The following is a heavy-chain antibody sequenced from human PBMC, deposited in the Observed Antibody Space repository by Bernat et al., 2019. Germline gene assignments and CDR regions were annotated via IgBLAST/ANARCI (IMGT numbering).Heavy chain of an antibody. CDR2: IYHSGST. V-gene: IGHV4-4*02. Sequence: QVQLQESGPGLVKPSGTLSLTCAVSGGSISSSNWWSWVRQPPGKGLEWIGEIYHSGSTNYNPSLKSRITISGDKSKNQLWLKLSSVAAADAAVYYCGGEGRAFDYWGQGTLVTVSS. CDR1: GGSISSSNW. CDR3: GGEGRAFDY. J-gene: IGHJ4*02.